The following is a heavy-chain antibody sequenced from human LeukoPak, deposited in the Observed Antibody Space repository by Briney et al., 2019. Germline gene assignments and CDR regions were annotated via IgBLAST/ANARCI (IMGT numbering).Heavy chain of an antibody. CDR1: GGSISSGDYY. J-gene: IGHJ4*02. V-gene: IGHV4-30-4*01. D-gene: IGHD5-18*01. CDR2: IYYSGST. CDR3: ARGRVTNYYFDY. Sequence: PSQTLSLTCTVSGGSISSGDYYWSWIRQPPGKGLEWIGYIYYSGSTYYNPSLKSRVTISVDTSKNQFSLKLSSVTAAATAVYYCARGRVTNYYFDYWGQGTLVTVSS.